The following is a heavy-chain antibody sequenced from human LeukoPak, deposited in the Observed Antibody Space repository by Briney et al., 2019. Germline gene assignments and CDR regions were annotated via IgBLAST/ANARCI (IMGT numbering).Heavy chain of an antibody. Sequence: PSETLSLTCTVSGGSISSGSAYWGWIRQPPGKGLEWIGSIYYSKNTYYNPSLKSRVTISADTSKNQFSLTLGSVSATDTAVYYCVSPRGFSYGYFDYWGQGTLVTVSS. CDR1: GGSISSGSAY. J-gene: IGHJ4*02. CDR3: VSPRGFSYGYFDY. V-gene: IGHV4-39*01. CDR2: IYYSKNT. D-gene: IGHD5-18*01.